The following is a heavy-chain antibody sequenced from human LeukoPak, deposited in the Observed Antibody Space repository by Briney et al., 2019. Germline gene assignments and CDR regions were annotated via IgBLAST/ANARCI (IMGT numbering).Heavy chain of an antibody. CDR1: GGSISTYY. CDR2: IYSSGSTSGST. D-gene: IGHD3-10*01. Sequence: SETLSLTCTVSGGSISTYYWTWIRQPPGKGLEWIGYIYSSGSTSGSTNYNPSLKSRVTISVDTSKNQFSLKLSSVTAADTAVYYCARPNPEPYCYGSGRKGDWFNPWGQGTLVTVSS. CDR3: ARPNPEPYCYGSGRKGDWFNP. J-gene: IGHJ5*02. V-gene: IGHV4-59*01.